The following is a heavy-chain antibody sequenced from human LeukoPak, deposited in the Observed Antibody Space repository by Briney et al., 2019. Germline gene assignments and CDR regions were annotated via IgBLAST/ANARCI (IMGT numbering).Heavy chain of an antibody. D-gene: IGHD3-10*01. J-gene: IGHJ4*02. CDR3: ARRYYYGSGSYYPNDY. CDR1: GYTFTSYD. Sequence: ASVKVYCKASGYTFTSYDINWVRQATGQGLEWMGWMNPNSGNTGYAQKFQGRVTMTRNTSISTAYVELSSLRSEDTAVYYCARRYYYGSGSYYPNDYWGQGTLVTVSS. CDR2: MNPNSGNT. V-gene: IGHV1-8*01.